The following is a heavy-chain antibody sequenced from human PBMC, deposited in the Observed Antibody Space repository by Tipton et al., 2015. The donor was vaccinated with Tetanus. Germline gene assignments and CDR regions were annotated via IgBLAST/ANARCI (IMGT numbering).Heavy chain of an antibody. Sequence: LRLSCAVHGGSFSGYYWSWIRQPPGKGLEWIGEINHSGSTNYNPSLKSRVTISVDTSKNQFSLKLSSVTAADTAVYYCARSTRYSSSWYKFGFRFDPWGQGTLVTVSS. J-gene: IGHJ5*02. V-gene: IGHV4-34*01. CDR3: ARSTRYSSSWYKFGFRFDP. CDR2: INHSGST. CDR1: GGSFSGYY. D-gene: IGHD6-13*01.